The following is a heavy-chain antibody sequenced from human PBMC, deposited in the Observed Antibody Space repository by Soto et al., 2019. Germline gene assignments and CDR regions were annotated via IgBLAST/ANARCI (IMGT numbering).Heavy chain of an antibody. V-gene: IGHV3-21*01. J-gene: IGHJ6*02. CDR3: ARDYSSSSSPYYYYYGMDV. D-gene: IGHD6-6*01. CDR2: ISSSSSYI. CDR1: GFTFSSYS. Sequence: GSLRLSCAASGFTFSSYSMNWVRQAPGKGLEWVSSISSSSSYIYYADSVKGRFTISRDNAKNSLYLQMNSLRAEDTAVYYCARDYSSSSSPYYYYYGMDVWGQGTTVTVSS.